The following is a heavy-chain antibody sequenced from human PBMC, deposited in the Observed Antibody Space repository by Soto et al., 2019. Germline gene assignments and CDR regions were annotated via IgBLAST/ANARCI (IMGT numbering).Heavy chain of an antibody. J-gene: IGHJ4*02. CDR1: CGSISSSTCY. Sequence: SETLSLTCPVSCGSISSSTCYWGWLRQQPGKGLEWIGYIHYSGSTKYNPSLKSRVTISADTSKNQFSLKLSSVTAADAAVYYCARGHYDFWSGYFATIDYWGQGTLVTVSS. V-gene: IGHV4-61*05. CDR3: ARGHYDFWSGYFATIDY. CDR2: IHYSGST. D-gene: IGHD3-3*01.